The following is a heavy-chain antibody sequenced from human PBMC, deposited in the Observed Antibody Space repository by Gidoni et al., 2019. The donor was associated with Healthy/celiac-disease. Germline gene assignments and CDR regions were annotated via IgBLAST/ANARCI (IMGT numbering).Heavy chain of an antibody. CDR2: IYYSGST. Sequence: QVQLQDSGPALVQPSQTLSLPCPVSCGSVTSGSYYWSLIRHPPGKGLEWIGYIYYSGSTNYNPSLKSRVTISVDTSKNQFSLKLSSVTAADTAVYYCARGSRQLVSPWGQGTLVTVSS. V-gene: IGHV4-61*01. D-gene: IGHD6-13*01. CDR3: ARGSRQLVSP. CDR1: CGSVTSGSYY. J-gene: IGHJ5*02.